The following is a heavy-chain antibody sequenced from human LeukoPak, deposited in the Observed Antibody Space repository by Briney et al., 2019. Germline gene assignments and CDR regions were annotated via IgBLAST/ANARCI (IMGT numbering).Heavy chain of an antibody. CDR3: ASLDSSGYANTFMDV. Sequence: PSETLSLTCAVSGGSISSSNWWSWVRQPPGKGLEWIGEIYHSGSTNYNASLKSRVTISVDKSKNQFSLKLTSVTAADTAVYYCASLDSSGYANTFMDVWGKGTTVTVSS. D-gene: IGHD3-22*01. J-gene: IGHJ6*03. CDR2: IYHSGST. V-gene: IGHV4-4*02. CDR1: GGSISSSNW.